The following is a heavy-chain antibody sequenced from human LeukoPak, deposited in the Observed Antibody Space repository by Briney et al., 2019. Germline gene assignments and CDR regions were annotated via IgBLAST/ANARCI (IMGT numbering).Heavy chain of an antibody. D-gene: IGHD2-2*01. CDR1: GFTFSSYA. CDR3: AKASLIAVVPAAHFDY. Sequence: PGGSLRLSCAASGFTFSSYAMSWVRQAPGKGLEWVSTISGSGGSTYNADSVKGRFTISRDNSKNTVYLQMSSLRAEDTAVYYCAKASLIAVVPAAHFDYWGQGTLVTVSS. V-gene: IGHV3-23*01. CDR2: ISGSGGST. J-gene: IGHJ4*02.